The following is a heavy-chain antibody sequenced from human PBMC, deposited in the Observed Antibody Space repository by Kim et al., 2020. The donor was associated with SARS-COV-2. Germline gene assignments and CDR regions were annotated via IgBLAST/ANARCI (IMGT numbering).Heavy chain of an antibody. CDR2: SR. CDR3: ARRGYLDL. V-gene: IGHV4-59*08. D-gene: IGHD6-13*01. Sequence: SRQYNPAIKSRVTISLDTSKSQIYLRLTSVTAADTAVYYCARRGYLDLWGRGTLVTVSS. J-gene: IGHJ2*01.